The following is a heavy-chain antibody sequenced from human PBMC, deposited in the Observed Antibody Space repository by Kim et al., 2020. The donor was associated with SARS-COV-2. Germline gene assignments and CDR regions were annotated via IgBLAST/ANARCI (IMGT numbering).Heavy chain of an antibody. J-gene: IGHJ4*02. Sequence: TSLKTRLTISKDTSKNQVVLTMTNMDPVDTATYYCARNTPLSSGLFFDYWGQGTLVTVSS. CDR3: ARNTPLSSGLFFDY. V-gene: IGHV2-70*12. D-gene: IGHD6-19*01.